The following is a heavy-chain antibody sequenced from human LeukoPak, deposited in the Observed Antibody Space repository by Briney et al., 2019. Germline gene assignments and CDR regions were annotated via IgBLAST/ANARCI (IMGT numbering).Heavy chain of an antibody. J-gene: IGHJ3*02. V-gene: IGHV4-59*01. CDR2: ISYSGST. D-gene: IGHD2-8*02. Sequence: PSETLSLTCTVSGGSITSYYWSWIRQPPGGGLEWIGYISYSGSTNFNPSLKSRVTISVDTSKNQFSLNLSSVTAADTAVYYCARRGTGGRSFDIWGQGTMVTVSS. CDR3: ARRGTGGRSFDI. CDR1: GGSITSYY.